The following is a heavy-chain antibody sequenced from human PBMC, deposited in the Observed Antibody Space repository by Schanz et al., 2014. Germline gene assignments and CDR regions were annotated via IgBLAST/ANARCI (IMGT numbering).Heavy chain of an antibody. CDR3: ARDPGYSGQYGLDV. CDR1: GGSIRSGGYS. D-gene: IGHD6-13*01. J-gene: IGHJ6*02. CDR2: IYYSGST. V-gene: IGHV4-30-4*07. Sequence: QVQLQESGPGLVKPSQTLSLTCAVSGGSIRSGGYSWSWIRQPPGKGLEWIGYIYYSGSTNYNPSLRGRVTISMDTSKNQFSLKLRSVTSADTAVYYCARDPGYSGQYGLDVWGQGTTVTVSS.